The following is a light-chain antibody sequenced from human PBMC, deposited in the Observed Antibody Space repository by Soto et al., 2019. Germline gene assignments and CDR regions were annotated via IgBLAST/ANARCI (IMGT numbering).Light chain of an antibody. CDR3: QQYFSIPMFT. CDR1: QSALFSANNKNY. CDR2: WAS. V-gene: IGKV4-1*01. Sequence: DVVLTQSPDSLAMSLGETATITCRTSQSALFSANNKNYIAWYQRRPGQPLRLLFYWASTRASGVPERFSGSGSGTDFTLTISSLQPDDAAIYYCQQYFSIPMFTFAQGTKLQIK. J-gene: IGKJ2*01.